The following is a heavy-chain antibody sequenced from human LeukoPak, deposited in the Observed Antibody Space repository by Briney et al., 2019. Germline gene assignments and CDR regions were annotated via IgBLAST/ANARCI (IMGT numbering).Heavy chain of an antibody. CDR1: GYTFTSYA. D-gene: IGHD4-17*01. Sequence: ASVKDSCKASGYTFTSYAMHWVRQAPGQRLEWMGWINAGNGNTKYSQKFQGRVTITRDTSASTAYMELSSLRSEDTAVYYCARSYGDENWFDPWGQGTLVTVSS. CDR3: ARSYGDENWFDP. J-gene: IGHJ5*02. V-gene: IGHV1-3*01. CDR2: INAGNGNT.